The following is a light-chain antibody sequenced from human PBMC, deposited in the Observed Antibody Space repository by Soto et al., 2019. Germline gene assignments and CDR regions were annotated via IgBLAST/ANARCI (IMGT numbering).Light chain of an antibody. CDR3: SSYGSGGTLVI. CDR2: EVS. Sequence: QSALTQPASVSGSPGQSITISCTGTSSDVGSYNLVSWYQQRPGKAPQLMLYEVSRRPSGVSSRFSGSKSGNTASLTISGLQAEDEADYYCSSYGSGGTLVIFGGGTKLTVL. V-gene: IGLV2-23*02. CDR1: SSDVGSYNL. J-gene: IGLJ2*01.